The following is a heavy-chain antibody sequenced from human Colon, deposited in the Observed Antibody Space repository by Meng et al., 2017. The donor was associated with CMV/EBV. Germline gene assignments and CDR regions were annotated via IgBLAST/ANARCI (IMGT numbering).Heavy chain of an antibody. CDR2: INPRSGDK. CDR1: VYNFADYY. J-gene: IGHJ4*02. Sequence: HSGSGVNRPCASGRVSFPISVYNFADYYIRRTRQAPGQGIEWMGWINPRSGDKRCAPKFQGRVTLTMDTSIDTANLDLTSLTSDDTAVYFCTRDDYTGNSFDSWGQGSLVTVSS. V-gene: IGHV1-2*02. D-gene: IGHD5-12*01. CDR3: TRDDYTGNSFDS.